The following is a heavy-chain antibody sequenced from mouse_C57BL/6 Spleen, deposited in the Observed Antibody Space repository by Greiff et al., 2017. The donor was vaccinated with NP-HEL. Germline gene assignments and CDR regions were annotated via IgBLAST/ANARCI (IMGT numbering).Heavy chain of an antibody. CDR2: IDPETGGT. CDR3: TRGRNFVTTVVAPGDY. D-gene: IGHD1-1*01. J-gene: IGHJ2*01. V-gene: IGHV1-15*01. CDR1: GYTFTDYE. Sequence: VQLQQSGAELVRPGASVTLSCKASGYTFTDYEMHWVKQTPVHGLEWIGAIDPETGGTAYNQKFKGKAILTADKSSSTAYMELRSLTSEDSAVYYCTRGRNFVTTVVAPGDYWGQGTTLTVSS.